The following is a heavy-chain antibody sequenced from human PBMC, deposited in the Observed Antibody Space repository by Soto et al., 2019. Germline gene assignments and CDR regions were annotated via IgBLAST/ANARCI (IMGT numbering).Heavy chain of an antibody. D-gene: IGHD6-13*01. Sequence: ASVKVSCKVSGYTLTELSMHWVRQAPGKGLEWMGGFDPGDGETIYAQKFQGRVTMTEDTSTDTAYMELSSLRSEDTAVYYCATKGRWYVGYYYYGMDVWGQGTTVTV. J-gene: IGHJ6*02. CDR1: GYTLTELS. CDR3: ATKGRWYVGYYYYGMDV. V-gene: IGHV1-24*01. CDR2: FDPGDGET.